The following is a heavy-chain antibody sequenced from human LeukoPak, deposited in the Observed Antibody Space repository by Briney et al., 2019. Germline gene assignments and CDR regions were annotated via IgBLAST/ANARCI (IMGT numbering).Heavy chain of an antibody. J-gene: IGHJ6*03. CDR1: GYTFTSYA. V-gene: IGHV7-4-1*02. CDR3: ARKAITTYRYYMDV. CDR2: INTNTGNP. Sequence: ASVKVSCKASGYTFTSYAMNWVRQAPGQGLEWMGWINTNTGNPTYAQGFTGRFVFSLDTSVSTAYLQISSLKAEDTAVYYCARKAITTYRYYMDVWGKGTTVTVSS. D-gene: IGHD4-11*01.